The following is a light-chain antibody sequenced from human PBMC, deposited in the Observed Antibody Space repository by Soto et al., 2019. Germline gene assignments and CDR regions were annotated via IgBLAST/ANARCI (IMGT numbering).Light chain of an antibody. CDR1: QSVSSS. V-gene: IGKV3-15*01. CDR2: DTS. J-gene: IGKJ1*01. Sequence: EIVVTQSPATVSVSPGDRVTLSCRSSQSVSSSLAWYQQRPGQAPRLLIYDTSTRAAGIAARFSGSGSGTEFTLTISSLQSEDSAVYYCQQYVHWPPGAFGQGTKVDIK. CDR3: QQYVHWPPGA.